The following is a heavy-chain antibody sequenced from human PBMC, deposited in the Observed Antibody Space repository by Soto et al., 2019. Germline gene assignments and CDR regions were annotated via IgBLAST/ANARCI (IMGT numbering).Heavy chain of an antibody. D-gene: IGHD1-26*01. Sequence: GGSLRLSCAASGFTFSSYAMHWVRQAPGKGLEYVSAISSNGGSTYYADSVKGRFTISRDNSKNTLYLQMGSLRAEDMAVYYCEREARSGPFDYWGQGTLVTVSS. J-gene: IGHJ4*02. CDR3: EREARSGPFDY. V-gene: IGHV3-64*02. CDR1: GFTFSSYA. CDR2: ISSNGGST.